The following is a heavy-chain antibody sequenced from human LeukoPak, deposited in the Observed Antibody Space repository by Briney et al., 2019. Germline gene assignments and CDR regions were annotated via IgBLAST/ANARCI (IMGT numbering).Heavy chain of an antibody. CDR3: ARDSPIVGATNWFDP. CDR1: GFTFSSYA. CDR2: ISSSSSTI. V-gene: IGHV3-48*04. J-gene: IGHJ5*02. Sequence: TGGSLRLSCAASGFTFSSYAMSWVRQAPGKGLEWVSYISSSSSTIYYADSVKGRFTISRDNAKNSLYLQMNSLRAEDTAVYYCARDSPIVGATNWFDPWGQGTLVTVSS. D-gene: IGHD1-26*01.